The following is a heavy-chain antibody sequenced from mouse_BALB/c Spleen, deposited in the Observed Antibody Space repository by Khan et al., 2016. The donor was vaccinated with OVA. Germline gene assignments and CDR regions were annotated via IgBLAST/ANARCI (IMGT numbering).Heavy chain of an antibody. CDR1: GYTFTSYT. D-gene: IGHD2-14*01. CDR2: INPSNGYT. V-gene: IGHV1-4*01. Sequence: QVRLQQSGAELARPGASVKMSCKASGYTFTSYTIHWIKERPGQGLEWIGNINPSNGYTNYNQKFKDQATLTTDKSSTTAYLQLSSLTSDDSAVYNCVRDGAYHRNDGWFAYWGQGTLVTVSA. J-gene: IGHJ3*01. CDR3: VRDGAYHRNDGWFAY.